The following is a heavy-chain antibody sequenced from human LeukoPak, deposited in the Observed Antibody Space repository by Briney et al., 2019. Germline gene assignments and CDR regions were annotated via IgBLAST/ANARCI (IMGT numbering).Heavy chain of an antibody. Sequence: ASVKVSCKASGGTFSSYAISWVRQAPGQGLEWMGGIIPIFGTANYAQKFQGRVTITTDESTSTAYMELSSLRSDDTAVYYCAREVAAAGRWFDPWGQGTLVTVSS. D-gene: IGHD6-13*01. CDR3: AREVAAAGRWFDP. CDR2: IIPIFGTA. CDR1: GGTFSSYA. J-gene: IGHJ5*02. V-gene: IGHV1-69*05.